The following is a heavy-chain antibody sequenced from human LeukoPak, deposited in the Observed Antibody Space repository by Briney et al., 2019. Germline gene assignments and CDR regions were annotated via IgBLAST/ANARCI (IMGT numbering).Heavy chain of an antibody. CDR2: ISAYNGNT. D-gene: IGHD3-3*01. CDR3: ARRGRGVASGYDY. V-gene: IGHV1-18*04. CDR1: GYTFTNNF. J-gene: IGHJ4*02. Sequence: ASVKVSCKASGYTFTNNFMRWVRQAPGQGLEWMGRISAYNGNTNYAQKLQGRVTMTTDTSTSTAYMELRSLRSDDTAVYYCARRGRGVASGYDYWGQGTLVTVSS.